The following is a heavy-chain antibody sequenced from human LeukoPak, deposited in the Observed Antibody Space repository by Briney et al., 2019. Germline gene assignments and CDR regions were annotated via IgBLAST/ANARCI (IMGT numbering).Heavy chain of an antibody. CDR1: GFTFSSYA. Sequence: GGSLRLSCAASGFTFSSYAMHWVRQAPGKGLEWVAVISYDGSNKYYADSVKGRFTISRDNSKNTLYLQMNSLRAEDTAVYYCARDIGGGYIDYYYYGMDVWGQGTTVTVSS. J-gene: IGHJ6*02. D-gene: IGHD5-24*01. CDR3: ARDIGGGYIDYYYYGMDV. CDR2: ISYDGSNK. V-gene: IGHV3-30*04.